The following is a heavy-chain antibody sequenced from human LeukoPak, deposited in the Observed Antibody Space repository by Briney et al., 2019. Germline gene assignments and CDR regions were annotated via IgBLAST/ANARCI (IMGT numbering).Heavy chain of an antibody. CDR1: GFTFRSYW. J-gene: IGHJ4*02. V-gene: IGHV3-7*03. D-gene: IGHD6-13*01. CDR3: ARRVSGYSSSWYGRYFDY. Sequence: GGSLRLSCAASGFTFRSYWMSWVRQAPGKGLEWVANINQDRREKYYVDSVRGRFSISRDNAKSSLFLQMNSLRAEDTAVYYCARRVSGYSSSWYGRYFDYWGQGTLVTVSS. CDR2: INQDRREK.